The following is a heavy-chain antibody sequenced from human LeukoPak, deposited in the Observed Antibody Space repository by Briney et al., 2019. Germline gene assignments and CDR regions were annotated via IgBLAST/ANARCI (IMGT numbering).Heavy chain of an antibody. CDR3: ARGSLYYYDSSGYPGY. D-gene: IGHD3-22*01. CDR2: ISSSGNTI. V-gene: IGHV3-48*03. J-gene: IGHJ4*02. Sequence: PGGSLRLSCAASGFTFSSYEMNWVRQAPGKGLEWVSYISSSGNTIYYADSVKGRFTISRDNAKNSLYLQMNSLRAEDTAVYYCARGSLYYYDSSGYPGYWGQGTLVTVSS. CDR1: GFTFSSYE.